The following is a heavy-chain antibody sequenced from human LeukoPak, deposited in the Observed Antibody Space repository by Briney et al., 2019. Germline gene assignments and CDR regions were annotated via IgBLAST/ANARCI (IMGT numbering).Heavy chain of an antibody. D-gene: IGHD2-15*01. CDR2: IYSSGGT. Sequence: SDTLSLTCNVSGGSISGSYWNWIRQSPGKGLEWIGYIYSSGGTKYNPSIKSRVTMSVDTSKNQFSLKLSSVTAADTAVYYCARGRYCSADICSGGDAFDIWGQGTMVSVSS. J-gene: IGHJ3*02. CDR1: GGSISGSY. V-gene: IGHV4-59*12. CDR3: ARGRYCSADICSGGDAFDI.